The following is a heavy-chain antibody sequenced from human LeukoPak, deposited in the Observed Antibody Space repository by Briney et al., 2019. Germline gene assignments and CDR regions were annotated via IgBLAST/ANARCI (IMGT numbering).Heavy chain of an antibody. J-gene: IGHJ6*02. CDR1: GGTFSSYA. CDR3: ASGARDYYYGMDV. Sequence: GASVKVSCKASGGTFSSYAISWVRQAPGQGLEWMGRIIPILGIANYAQKFQGRVTITADKSTSTAYMELSSLRSEDTAVYYCASGARDYYYGMDVWGQGTTVTVSS. V-gene: IGHV1-69*04. CDR2: IIPILGIA.